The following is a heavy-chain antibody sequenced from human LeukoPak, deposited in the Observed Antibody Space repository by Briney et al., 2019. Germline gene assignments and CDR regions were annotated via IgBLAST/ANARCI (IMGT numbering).Heavy chain of an antibody. J-gene: IGHJ4*02. V-gene: IGHV3-33*01. D-gene: IGHD3-3*01. CDR3: ARDYDFWSGYYTGIFDY. Sequence: GGSLRLSCAASGLTFRNYGMHWVRQAPGKGLEWVAVIWYDGSNKYYADSVKGRFTISRDNSKDTLYLQTNSLRAEDTAVYYCARDYDFWSGYYTGIFDYWGQGTLVTVSS. CDR2: IWYDGSNK. CDR1: GLTFRNYG.